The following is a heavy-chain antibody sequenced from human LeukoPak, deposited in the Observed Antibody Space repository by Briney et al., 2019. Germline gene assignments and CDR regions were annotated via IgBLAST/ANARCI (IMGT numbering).Heavy chain of an antibody. J-gene: IGHJ5*01. CDR2: ISGSGGST. D-gene: IGHD4-17*01. CDR1: GFTFSNYA. CDR3: ANPPTVTKIRFDS. V-gene: IGHV3-23*01. Sequence: GGSLRLSCAASGFTFSNYAMSWVRQAPGKGLEWVSAISGSGGSTYSADSVKGRFTISRDNSKNTVDLQMNSLRAEDTAVYYCANPPTVTKIRFDSWGQGTLVTVSS.